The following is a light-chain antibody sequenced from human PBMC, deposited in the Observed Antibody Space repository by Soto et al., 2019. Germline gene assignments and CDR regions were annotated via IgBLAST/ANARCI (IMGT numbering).Light chain of an antibody. Sequence: EIVLTQSPATLSLSPGERATLSCRASQSVSSYLAWYQQKPGQAPRLLIHGTSNRATGIPDRFSGSGSGTDFTLTISSLEPEDFAIYYCQQRSNLPPTFGQGTRLEIK. CDR3: QQRSNLPPT. J-gene: IGKJ5*01. CDR2: GTS. CDR1: QSVSSY. V-gene: IGKV3-11*01.